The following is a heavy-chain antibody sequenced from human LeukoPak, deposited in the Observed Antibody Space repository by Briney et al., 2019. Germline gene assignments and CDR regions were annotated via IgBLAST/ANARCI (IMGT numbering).Heavy chain of an antibody. CDR3: AKDGVAAAGTALAYYYMDV. D-gene: IGHD6-13*01. Sequence: GGSLRLSCAASGFTFDDYAMHWVRHAPGKGLEWVSGISWNSGSIGYADSVKGRFTISRDNAKNSLYLQMNSLRAEDTALYYCAKDGVAAAGTALAYYYMDVWGKGTTVTVSS. V-gene: IGHV3-9*01. CDR1: GFTFDDYA. J-gene: IGHJ6*03. CDR2: ISWNSGSI.